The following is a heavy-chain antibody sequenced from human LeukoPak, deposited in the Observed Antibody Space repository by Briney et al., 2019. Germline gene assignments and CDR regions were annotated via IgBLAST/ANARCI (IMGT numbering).Heavy chain of an antibody. V-gene: IGHV4-59*08. CDR3: ARRTGDSGTIHG. D-gene: IGHD3-10*01. J-gene: IGHJ4*02. CDR2: IHSSGTT. CDR1: GGPFNSYY. Sequence: RPSETLSLTCTVSGGPFNSYYWSWIRQPPGTRPEWIGYIHSSGTTNYNPSLMGRVTLSVDTSRNQFSLKLTSVTAADTAVYYCARRTGDSGTIHGWGQGTLVTVSS.